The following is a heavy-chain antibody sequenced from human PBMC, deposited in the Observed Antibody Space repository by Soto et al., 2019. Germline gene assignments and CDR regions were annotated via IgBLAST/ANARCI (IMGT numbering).Heavy chain of an antibody. V-gene: IGHV1-69*12. D-gene: IGHD3-10*01. CDR2: IIPIFGTA. CDR3: ARSGARPGDYYYGMDV. CDR1: GGTFSSYA. Sequence: QVQLVQPGAEVKKPGSSVKVSCKASGGTFSSYAIRWVRQAPGQGLEWMGGIIPIFGTADYAQKFQGRVTITADESTSTAYMELSSLRSEDTAVYYCARSGARPGDYYYGMDVWGQGTTVTVSS. J-gene: IGHJ6*02.